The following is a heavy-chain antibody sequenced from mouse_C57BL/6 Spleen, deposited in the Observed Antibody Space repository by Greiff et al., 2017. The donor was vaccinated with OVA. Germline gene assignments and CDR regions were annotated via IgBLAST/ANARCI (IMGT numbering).Heavy chain of an antibody. J-gene: IGHJ2*01. Sequence: VMLVESGPGLVAPSQSLSITCTVSGFSLTSYAISWVRQPPGKGLEWLGVIWTGGGTNYNSALKSRLSISKDNSKSQVFLKMNSLQTDDTARYYCARNPSVVAPYFDYWGQGTTLTVSS. D-gene: IGHD1-1*01. CDR1: GFSLTSYA. CDR2: IWTGGGT. CDR3: ARNPSVVAPYFDY. V-gene: IGHV2-9-1*01.